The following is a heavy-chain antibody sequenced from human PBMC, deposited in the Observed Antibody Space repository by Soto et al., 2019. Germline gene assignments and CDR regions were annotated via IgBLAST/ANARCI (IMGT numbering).Heavy chain of an antibody. CDR2: IYHSGST. CDR1: GGSISSGGYS. Sequence: QLQLQESGSGLVKPSQTLSLTCAVSGGSISSGGYSWSWIRQPPGKGLEWIGYIYHSGSTYYNPSLKSRVTISVDRSKNQSSLKLSSVTAADTAVYYCARTERYCSSTSCYTGGWFDPWGQGTLVTVSS. V-gene: IGHV4-30-2*01. D-gene: IGHD2-2*02. J-gene: IGHJ5*02. CDR3: ARTERYCSSTSCYTGGWFDP.